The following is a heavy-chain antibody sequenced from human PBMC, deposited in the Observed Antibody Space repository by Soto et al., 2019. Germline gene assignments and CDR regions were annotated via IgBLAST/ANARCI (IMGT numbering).Heavy chain of an antibody. CDR1: GYTFTVYY. CDR3: ARDMATGGGSAGFDY. CDR2: INPKSGGT. D-gene: IGHD1-26*01. Sequence: ASVKVSCKASGYTFTVYYMHWVRQAPGQGLEWMGWINPKSGGTMYPQKFQGRVTMTWDTSISTAYMALTRLRSDDTAVYYCARDMATGGGSAGFDYWGQGTLLTVSS. V-gene: IGHV1-2*02. J-gene: IGHJ4*02.